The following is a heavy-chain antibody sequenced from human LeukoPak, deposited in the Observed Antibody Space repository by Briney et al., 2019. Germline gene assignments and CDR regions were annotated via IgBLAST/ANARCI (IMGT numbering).Heavy chain of an antibody. CDR3: TRDVDSYGSESFFDY. CDR1: GFTFGDYA. J-gene: IGHJ4*02. CDR2: IRSEAYGGTT. D-gene: IGHD5-18*01. Sequence: GGSLRLSCTASGFTFGDYAMSWFRQAPGKGLEWVGFIRSEAYGGTTEYAASVKGRFTISRDDSKSIAYLQMNSLKTEDTAVYYCTRDVDSYGSESFFDYWGQGTLVTVSS. V-gene: IGHV3-49*03.